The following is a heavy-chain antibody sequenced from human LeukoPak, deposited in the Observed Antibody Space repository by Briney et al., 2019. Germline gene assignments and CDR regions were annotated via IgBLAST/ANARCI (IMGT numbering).Heavy chain of an antibody. D-gene: IGHD6-19*01. CDR1: NGSLSSYY. J-gene: IGHJ4*02. CDR2: ISHRGST. CDR3: ARGRGTGWFLAHYFDN. Sequence: PSETLSLTCVVSNGSLSSYYWSWIRQSPEKGLEWIGEISHRGSTNYNPSFQSRVTISVDTSKNHFSLKLTSVSAADTAVYYCARGRGTGWFLAHYFDNWGQGTLVTVSS. V-gene: IGHV4-34*01.